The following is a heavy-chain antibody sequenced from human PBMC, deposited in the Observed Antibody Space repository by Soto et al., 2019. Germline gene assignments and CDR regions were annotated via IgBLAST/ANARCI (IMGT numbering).Heavy chain of an antibody. CDR3: ARGDFDRSGNYNAGWFAP. D-gene: IGHD3-22*01. J-gene: IGHJ5*02. V-gene: IGHV1-2*02. CDR2: INPNSGGT. CDR1: GYTFTAYY. Sequence: QVQLVQSGAEVKKPGASVKVSCKASGYTFTAYYRHWLRQAPGQGLEWMGWINPNSGGTTYAQRFQGRVTVTNDTSISTTYMELSSLGSADTAVYYCARGDFDRSGNYNAGWFAPWGQGTLVTVSS.